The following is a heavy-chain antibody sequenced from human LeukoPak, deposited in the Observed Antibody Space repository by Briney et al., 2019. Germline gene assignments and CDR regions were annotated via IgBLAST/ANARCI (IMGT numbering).Heavy chain of an antibody. CDR1: GGSISSGGYY. J-gene: IGHJ4*02. V-gene: IGHV4-31*03. CDR2: IYYSGST. CDR3: ASNTYYYDSSGYSYYFDY. Sequence: SETLSLTCTVSGGSISSGGYYWSWIRQHPGKDLEWIGYIYYSGSTYYNPSLKSRVTISVDTSKNQFSLKLSSVTAADTAVYYCASNTYYYDSSGYSYYFDYWGQGTLVTVSS. D-gene: IGHD3-22*01.